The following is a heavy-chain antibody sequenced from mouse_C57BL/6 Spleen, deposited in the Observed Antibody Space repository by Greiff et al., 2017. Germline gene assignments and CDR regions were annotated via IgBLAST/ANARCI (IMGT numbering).Heavy chain of an antibody. Sequence: VKLQQPGAELVKPGASVKLSCKASGYTFTSYWMQWVKQRPGQGLEWIGEIDPSDSYTNYNQKFKGKATLTVDTSSSTAYMQLSSLTSEDSAVYYCARSLPRYFDYWGQGTTLTVSS. CDR3: ARSLPRYFDY. V-gene: IGHV1-50*01. CDR1: GYTFTSYW. J-gene: IGHJ2*01. CDR2: IDPSDSYT.